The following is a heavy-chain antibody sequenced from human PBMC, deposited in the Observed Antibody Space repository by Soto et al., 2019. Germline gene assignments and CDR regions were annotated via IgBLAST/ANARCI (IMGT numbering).Heavy chain of an antibody. D-gene: IGHD6-13*01. CDR2: ISSTISYT. V-gene: IGHV3-11*05. CDR3: AKDQGIAAAGTWFDP. Sequence: SLRLSCAASGFTFSDYYMSWIRQAPGKGLEWVSYISSTISYTYYADSVKGRFTISRDNSKNTLYLQMNSLRAEDTAVYYCAKDQGIAAAGTWFDPWGQGTLVTVSS. CDR1: GFTFSDYY. J-gene: IGHJ5*02.